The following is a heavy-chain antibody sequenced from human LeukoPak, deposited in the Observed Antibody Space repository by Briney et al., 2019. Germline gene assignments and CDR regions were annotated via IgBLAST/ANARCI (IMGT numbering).Heavy chain of an antibody. CDR3: ARGRTYYDILTGYPKTYFDY. CDR2: INHSGST. Sequence: SETLSLTCAVYGGSFSGYYWSWIRQPPGKGLEWIGEINHSGSTNYNPSLKSRVTISVDTSKNQFSLKLSSVTAADTAVYYCARGRTYYDILTGYPKTYFDYWGQGTLVTVSS. J-gene: IGHJ4*02. CDR1: GGSFSGYY. D-gene: IGHD3-9*01. V-gene: IGHV4-34*01.